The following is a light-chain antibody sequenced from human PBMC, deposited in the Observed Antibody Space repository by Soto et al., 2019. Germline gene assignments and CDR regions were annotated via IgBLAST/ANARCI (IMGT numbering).Light chain of an antibody. CDR2: GAS. J-gene: IGKJ2*01. CDR3: QQYHDWPHT. CDR1: QGVDAD. V-gene: IGKV3-15*01. Sequence: EIVMTQSPATLSVSPGERVTLSCRASQGVDADLAWLQQKPGQAPRLLIYGASFRATGIPATFSGSGFGTDFTLTISRLQSEDFALYYCQQYHDWPHTFGQGTKLDVK.